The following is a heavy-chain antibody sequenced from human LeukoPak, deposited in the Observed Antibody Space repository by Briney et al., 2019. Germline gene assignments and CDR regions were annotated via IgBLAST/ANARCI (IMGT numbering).Heavy chain of an antibody. J-gene: IGHJ4*02. CDR1: GYTFTSYG. CDR3: ATGIAVAGTRDY. D-gene: IGHD6-19*01. Sequence: ASVKVSCKASGYTFTSYGISWVRQAPGQGLEWMGWISAYNGNTNYAQKLQGRVTMTTDTSTSTAYMGLRSLRSDDTAVYYCATGIAVAGTRDYWGQGTLVTVSS. V-gene: IGHV1-18*04. CDR2: ISAYNGNT.